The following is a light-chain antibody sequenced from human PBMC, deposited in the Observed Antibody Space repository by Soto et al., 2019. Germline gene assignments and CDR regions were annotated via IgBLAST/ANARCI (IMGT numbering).Light chain of an antibody. V-gene: IGLV1-40*01. CDR2: GNS. CDR3: QSYDRSLSGWV. Sequence: QSVLTQPPSVSGSPGQRVTISCTGSSSNIGAGYDVHWYQQLPGTAPKLLISGNSNRPSGVPDRFSGSKSGTSASLAITGLQAEDEADYYCQSYDRSLSGWVFGGVTKLTVL. CDR1: SSNIGAGYD. J-gene: IGLJ3*02.